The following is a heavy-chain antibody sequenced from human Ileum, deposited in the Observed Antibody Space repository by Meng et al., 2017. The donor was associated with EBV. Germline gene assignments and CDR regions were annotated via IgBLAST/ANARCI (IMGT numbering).Heavy chain of an antibody. J-gene: IGHJ4*02. V-gene: IGHV4-4*02. CDR2: IYDSGGT. CDR3: ASIHYGDIFSAYFDY. D-gene: IGHD4-17*01. CDR1: GGDIISVLL. Sequence: DPWLVKRYGCLPLASRVGGGDIISVLLWSGGRLPPGKGLEWIGQIYDSGGTNYTPSLKSRVTMSVDTSLNKFSLNLSSVTAADTAVYYCASIHYGDIFSAYFDYWGQGVLVTVSS.